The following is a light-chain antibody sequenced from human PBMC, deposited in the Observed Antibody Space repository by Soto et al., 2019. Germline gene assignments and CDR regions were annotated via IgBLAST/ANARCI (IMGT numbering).Light chain of an antibody. CDR2: EVS. CDR3: CSEAGRRTNV. Sequence: QSALTQPASVSGSPGQSITISCTVGSNHIVSGYQQHPGKAPKVLIYEVSKRPSGVSDRLSGSKYGNTASLTISGLQAEDEAAYYCCSEAGRRTNVFGPGTKLTVL. J-gene: IGLJ1*01. CDR1: GSNHI. V-gene: IGLV2-23*02.